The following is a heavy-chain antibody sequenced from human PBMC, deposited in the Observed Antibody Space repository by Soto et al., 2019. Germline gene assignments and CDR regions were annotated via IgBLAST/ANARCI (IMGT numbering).Heavy chain of an antibody. CDR3: AKAYSSGGDCYASPYFDY. CDR2: INPNSGGT. CDR1: GYSFTGYY. J-gene: IGHJ4*02. Sequence: RXSVKVSCNAAGYSFTGYYRHWVRRAPGQGLEWMGWINPNSGGTNYAQKFQGRVTMTRDTSISTAYMELSRLRSDDTAVYYCAKAYSSGGDCYASPYFDYWGQGTLVTVSS. D-gene: IGHD2-21*02. V-gene: IGHV1-2*02.